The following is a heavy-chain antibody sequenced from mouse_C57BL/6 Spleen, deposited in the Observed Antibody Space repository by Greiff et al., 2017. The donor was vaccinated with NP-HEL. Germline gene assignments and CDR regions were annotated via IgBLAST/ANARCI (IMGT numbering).Heavy chain of an antibody. J-gene: IGHJ4*01. Sequence: VQLQQPGAELVKPGASVKMSCKASGYTFTSYWITWVKQRPGQGLEWIGDIYPGSGSTNYNEKFKSKATLTVDTYSSTAYLHLTSLKSEGAAVYDSASGGYYYGSSSMDYWGQGTSVTVSS. CDR2: IYPGSGST. CDR1: GYTFTSYW. V-gene: IGHV1-55*01. CDR3: ASGGYYYGSSSMDY. D-gene: IGHD1-1*01.